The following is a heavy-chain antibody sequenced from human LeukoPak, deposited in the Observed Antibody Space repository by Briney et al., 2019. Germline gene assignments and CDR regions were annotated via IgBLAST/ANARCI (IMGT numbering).Heavy chain of an antibody. CDR1: GFTFSSYG. J-gene: IGHJ4*02. CDR3: AKDWNYGSYFDY. CDR2: IRYDGSNV. D-gene: IGHD1-7*01. Sequence: GGSLRLTCAGSGFTFSSYGIHWVRQAPGKGLEWVTFIRYDGSNVQYADSVQGRFTISRDNSKNTVYLQMNSLRVEDPGLYYCAKDWNYGSYFDYWGQGTLVTVSS. V-gene: IGHV3-30*02.